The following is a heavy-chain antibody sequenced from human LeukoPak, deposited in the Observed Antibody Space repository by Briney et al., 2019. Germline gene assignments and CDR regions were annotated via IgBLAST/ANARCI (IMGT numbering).Heavy chain of an antibody. CDR3: ARLYCGRDCYSSDY. CDR2: IYSGGST. CDR1: GFTVSSNY. D-gene: IGHD2-21*02. J-gene: IGHJ4*02. V-gene: IGHV3-66*04. Sequence: PGGSLRLSCAASGFTVSSNYMSWVRQAPGKGLEWVSVIYSGGSTYYADSVKGRFTISRDNAKNSLYLQMNSLRADDTAVYYCARLYCGRDCYSSDYWGQGTLVTVSS.